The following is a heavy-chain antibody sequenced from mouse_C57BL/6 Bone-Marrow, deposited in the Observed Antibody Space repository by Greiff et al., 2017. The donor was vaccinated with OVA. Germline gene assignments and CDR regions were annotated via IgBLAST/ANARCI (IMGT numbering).Heavy chain of an antibody. Sequence: VKLVESGPGLVAPSQSLSITCTVSGFSLTSYAISWVRQPPGKGLEWLGVIWPGGGANYNSAPKSRLSISKDNSKSQVFLKMNSLQTDDTARYYCARKSFITTVVATRYYYAMDYWGQGTSVTVSS. CDR1: GFSLTSYA. CDR3: ARKSFITTVVATRYYYAMDY. CDR2: IWPGGGA. V-gene: IGHV2-9-1*01. J-gene: IGHJ4*01. D-gene: IGHD1-1*01.